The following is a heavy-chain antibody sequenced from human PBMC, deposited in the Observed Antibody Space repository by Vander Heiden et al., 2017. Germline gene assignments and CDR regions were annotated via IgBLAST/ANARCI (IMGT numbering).Heavy chain of an antibody. J-gene: IGHJ6*02. D-gene: IGHD3-10*01. CDR1: GYTFTGYY. CDR3: ARGQKVLLWFGEFRSYGMDV. CDR2: INPNSGGT. Sequence: QVQLMQSGAEVKKPGVSVKVSCKASGYTFTGYYMHWVRQAPGQGLEWMGWINPNSGGTNYAQKFQGRVTMTRDTSISTAYMELSRLRSDDTAVYYCARGQKVLLWFGEFRSYGMDVWGQGTTVTVSS. V-gene: IGHV1-2*02.